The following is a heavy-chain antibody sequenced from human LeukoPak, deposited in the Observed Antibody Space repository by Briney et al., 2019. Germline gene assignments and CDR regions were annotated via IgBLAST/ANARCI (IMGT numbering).Heavy chain of an antibody. CDR3: AKDGGGSDSSAFDI. CDR1: GFTFSSYG. D-gene: IGHD3-22*01. J-gene: IGHJ3*02. V-gene: IGHV3-30*18. Sequence: QPGGSLRLSCAASGFTFSSYGMHWVRQAPGKGLEWVAVISYDGSNKYYADSVKGRFTISRDNSKNTLYLQMNSLRAEDTAVYYCAKDGGGSDSSAFDIWGQGTMVTVSS. CDR2: ISYDGSNK.